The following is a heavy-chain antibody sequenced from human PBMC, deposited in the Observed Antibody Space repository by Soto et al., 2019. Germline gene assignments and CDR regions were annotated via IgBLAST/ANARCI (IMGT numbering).Heavy chain of an antibody. Sequence: GGSLRLSCAASGFTFSSYNMNWVRQAPGKGLEWVSYISSSSTTIYYADSVMGRFTISRDNAKNSLYLQVNSLRAEDTAVYYCARSTTVTTSYYYYYYMDVWGKGTTVTVSS. D-gene: IGHD4-17*01. CDR2: ISSSSTTI. V-gene: IGHV3-48*01. CDR1: GFTFSSYN. CDR3: ARSTTVTTSYYYYYYMDV. J-gene: IGHJ6*03.